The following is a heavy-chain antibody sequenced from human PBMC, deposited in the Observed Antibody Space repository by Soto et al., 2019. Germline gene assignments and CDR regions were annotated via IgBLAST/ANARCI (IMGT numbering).Heavy chain of an antibody. J-gene: IGHJ5*02. CDR3: ARHSQYSRLRIDP. V-gene: IGHV4-39*01. CDR2: IYYSGST. D-gene: IGHD6-6*01. Sequence: QLQLQESGPGLVKPSETLSLTCTVSGGSISSSSYYWGWIRQPPGKGLEWIGSIYYSGSTYYNPSLKSRVTISVDTSKNQFSLKLSSVTAADTAVYYCARHSQYSRLRIDPWGQGTLVTVSS. CDR1: GGSISSSSYY.